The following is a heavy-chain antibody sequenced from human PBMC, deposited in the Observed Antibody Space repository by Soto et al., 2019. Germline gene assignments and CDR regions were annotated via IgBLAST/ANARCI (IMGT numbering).Heavy chain of an antibody. J-gene: IGHJ2*01. D-gene: IGHD6-19*01. CDR2: INHSGST. CDR1: GGSFSPYF. V-gene: IGHV4-34*01. CDR3: ARLASGWQYYYFDF. Sequence: QVQLQQWGAGLLKPSETLSLTCAVYGGSFSPYFWSWIRQPPGKGLEWIGEINHSGSTNYNPSLRRRATLSVDTSKNQVSLKLTSVTAADTAVYYCARLASGWQYYYFDFWGRGTPVTVSS.